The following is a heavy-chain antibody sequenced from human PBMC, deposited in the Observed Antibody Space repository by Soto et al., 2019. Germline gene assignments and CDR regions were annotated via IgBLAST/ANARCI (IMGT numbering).Heavy chain of an antibody. CDR2: ISGSGCST. Sequence: EVQLLESGGGLVQPGGSLRLSCAASGFTFSSYAMSWVRQAPGKGLEWVSGISGSGCSTYYADSVKGRFTISRDNSKNTLYLQMNSLTADDTDVYYCAKDSKITYYYGSGSYSTPTKPPFDSWGQGTLVTVSS. D-gene: IGHD3-10*01. V-gene: IGHV3-23*01. CDR1: GFTFSSYA. J-gene: IGHJ4*02. CDR3: AKDSKITYYYGSGSYSTPTKPPFDS.